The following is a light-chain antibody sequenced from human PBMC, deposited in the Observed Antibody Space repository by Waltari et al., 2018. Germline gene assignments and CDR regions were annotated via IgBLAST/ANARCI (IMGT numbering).Light chain of an antibody. Sequence: DIVMTQSPDSLTVSLGARATVNCKSSQTILYSSKNKNSLAWHQQRTGQPPKLLIYWASTRESGVPDRFSGSGSGTDFTLTISSLQAEDVAVYYCQQYYSTPLTFGGGTRVEIK. CDR1: QTILYSSKNKNS. J-gene: IGKJ4*01. V-gene: IGKV4-1*01. CDR2: WAS. CDR3: QQYYSTPLT.